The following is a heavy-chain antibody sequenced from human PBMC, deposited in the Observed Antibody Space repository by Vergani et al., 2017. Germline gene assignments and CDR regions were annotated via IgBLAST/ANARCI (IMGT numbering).Heavy chain of an antibody. CDR2: IYTSGST. D-gene: IGHD3-3*01. V-gene: IGHV4-4*07. Sequence: QVQLQESGPGLVKPSETLSLTCTVSGGSISSYYWSWIRQPAGKGLEWIGRIYTSGSTNYNPSLKSRVTMSVDTSKNQFSLKLSSETAADTAVYYCARDNDFWSGYPLDAFDIWGQGTMVTISS. CDR1: GGSISSYY. J-gene: IGHJ3*02. CDR3: ARDNDFWSGYPLDAFDI.